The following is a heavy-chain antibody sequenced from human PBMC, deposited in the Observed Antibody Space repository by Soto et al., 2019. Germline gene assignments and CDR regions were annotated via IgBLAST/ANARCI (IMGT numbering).Heavy chain of an antibody. CDR3: ARHGWSDYYYYGMDV. J-gene: IGHJ6*02. V-gene: IGHV5-51*01. D-gene: IGHD3-3*01. CDR1: GYSFTSYW. Sequence: GESLKISCKGSGYSFTSYWIGWVRQMPGKGLGWMGIIYPGDSDTRYSPSFQGQVTISADKSISTAYLQWGSLKASDTAMYYCARHGWSDYYYYGMDVWGQGTTVTVSS. CDR2: IYPGDSDT.